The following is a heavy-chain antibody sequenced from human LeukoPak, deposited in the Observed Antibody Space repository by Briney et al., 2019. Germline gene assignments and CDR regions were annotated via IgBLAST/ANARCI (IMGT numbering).Heavy chain of an antibody. D-gene: IGHD1-26*01. V-gene: IGHV4-39*01. CDR3: ARGRGSYSGSYFGAFDI. CDR1: GGSISSSSYY. Sequence: SETLSLTCTVSGGSISSSSYYWGWIRQPPGKGLEWIGSIYYSGSTYYNPSLKSRVTISVDTSKNQFSLKLSSVTAADTAVYYCARGRGSYSGSYFGAFDIWGQGTMVTVSS. CDR2: IYYSGST. J-gene: IGHJ3*02.